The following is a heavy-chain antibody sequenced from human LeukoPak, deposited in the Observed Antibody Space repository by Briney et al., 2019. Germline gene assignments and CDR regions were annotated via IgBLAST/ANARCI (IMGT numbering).Heavy chain of an antibody. CDR3: ARAYYYGSGSYAFDI. CDR1: GGSISSSSYH. CDR2: IYYSGST. J-gene: IGHJ3*02. D-gene: IGHD3-10*01. V-gene: IGHV4-61*01. Sequence: SETLSLTCTVSGGSISSSSYHWSWIRQPPGKGLEWIGYIYYSGSTNHNPSLKSRVTISVDTSKNQFSLKLSSVTAADTAVYYCARAYYYGSGSYAFDIWGQGTMVTVSS.